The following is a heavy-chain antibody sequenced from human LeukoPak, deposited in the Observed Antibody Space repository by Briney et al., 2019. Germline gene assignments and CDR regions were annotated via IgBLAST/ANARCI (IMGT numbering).Heavy chain of an antibody. CDR3: AKEGNSGSYYFDY. V-gene: IGHV3-30*18. CDR1: GFTFSSYD. Sequence: PGRSLRLSCAAAGFTFSSYDMRWVRRAPGKGLEWVTVISYDGSNKYSAVSVKGRFTISRDNSKNTLYLQMNSLRAEDTAVYYCAKEGNSGSYYFDYWGQGTLATVSS. D-gene: IGHD1-26*01. J-gene: IGHJ4*02. CDR2: ISYDGSNK.